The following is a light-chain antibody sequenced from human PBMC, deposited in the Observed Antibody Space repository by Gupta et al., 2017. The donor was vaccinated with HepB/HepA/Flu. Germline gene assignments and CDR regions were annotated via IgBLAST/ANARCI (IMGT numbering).Light chain of an antibody. CDR1: QPIKTF. CDR3: QQRYSSPIT. V-gene: IGKV1-39*01. J-gene: IGKJ4*01. Sequence: DIQMTQSPSSLSASIGDRVTITCRASQPIKTFLNWYQQKPGKAPNLLIYSASTLHSGVPSRFSGSGSGTDFTLTISSLQPEDFGTYYCQQRYSSPITFGGGTKVEIK. CDR2: SAS.